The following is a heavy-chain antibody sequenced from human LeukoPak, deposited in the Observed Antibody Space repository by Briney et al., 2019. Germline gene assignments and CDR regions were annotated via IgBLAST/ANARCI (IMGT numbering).Heavy chain of an antibody. Sequence: GGSLRLSCVASGFTFSNYWLTWVRQAPGKGLECVANIKQDGSEKSYVDSVKGRFTISRDNAKNSVYLQMNSLRAEDTAVYYCARDPNYYDSFDPWGQGTLVTVSS. V-gene: IGHV3-7*01. J-gene: IGHJ5*02. CDR2: IKQDGSEK. D-gene: IGHD3-22*01. CDR3: ARDPNYYDSFDP. CDR1: GFTFSNYW.